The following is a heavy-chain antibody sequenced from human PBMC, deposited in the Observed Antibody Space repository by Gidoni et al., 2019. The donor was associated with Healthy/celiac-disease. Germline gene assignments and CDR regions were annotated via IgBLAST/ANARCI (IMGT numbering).Heavy chain of an antibody. D-gene: IGHD3-22*01. CDR2: ISSSSSTI. CDR3: ARDRYYYDSSGYSGYYYYGMDV. Sequence: EVQLVESGGGLVQPGGSLRLSCAASGFTFSSHTMTWVRQAPGKGLEWVSYISSSSSTIYYADSVKGRFTISRDNAKNSLYLQMNSLRDEDTAVYYCARDRYYYDSSGYSGYYYYGMDVWGQGTTVTVSS. V-gene: IGHV3-48*02. J-gene: IGHJ6*02. CDR1: GFTFSSHT.